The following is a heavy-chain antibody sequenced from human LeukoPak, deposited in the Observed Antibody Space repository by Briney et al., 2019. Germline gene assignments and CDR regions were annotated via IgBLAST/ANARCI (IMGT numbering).Heavy chain of an antibody. V-gene: IGHV1-2*06. Sequence: ASVKVSCKASGYTFTGYYMHWVRQAPGQGLEWMGRINPNSGGTNYAQKFQGRVIMTRDTSISTAYMELSRLRSDDMAVSYCARYYYDSSGYYYGYFDYWGQGTLVTVSS. D-gene: IGHD3-22*01. J-gene: IGHJ4*02. CDR1: GYTFTGYY. CDR2: INPNSGGT. CDR3: ARYYYDSSGYYYGYFDY.